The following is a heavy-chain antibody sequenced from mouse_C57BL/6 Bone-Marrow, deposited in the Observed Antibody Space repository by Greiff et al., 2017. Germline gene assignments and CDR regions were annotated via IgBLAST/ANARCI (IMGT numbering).Heavy chain of an antibody. CDR3: ARGDY. CDR2: IYPSDSYT. J-gene: IGHJ2*01. Sequence: QVQLQQPGAELVMPGASVKLSCKASGYTFTSYWMHWVKQRPGKGLEWIGEIYPSDSYTNYNQKFKGKSTLTVDKSSSTAYMQLSSLTSEDSAVYYCARGDYWGQGTTLTVSS. CDR1: GYTFTSYW. V-gene: IGHV1-69*01.